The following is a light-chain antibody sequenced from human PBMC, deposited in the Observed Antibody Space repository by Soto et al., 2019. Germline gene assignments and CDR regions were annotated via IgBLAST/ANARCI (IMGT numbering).Light chain of an antibody. CDR2: DAS. Sequence: DIQMTQSPSSLSASVGDRVTITCRASLIISNYLNWYQQKVGKAPKLLIYDASTLQSGVPSRFSGSRSGTDFTLTISSLQPEDFATYYCQQSYSIPNTFGQGTKLEIE. CDR3: QQSYSIPNT. CDR1: LIISNY. J-gene: IGKJ2*01. V-gene: IGKV1-39*01.